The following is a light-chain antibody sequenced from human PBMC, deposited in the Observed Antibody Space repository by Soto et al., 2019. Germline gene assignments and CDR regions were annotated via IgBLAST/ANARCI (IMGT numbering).Light chain of an antibody. CDR1: LSVSVY. CDR2: DAS. V-gene: IGKV3-11*01. Sequence: VVLTQSPASLSLCPLEVATVGFMTSLSVSVYLDWYQQKPGQAPRLLISDASNRATGIPARFSGSGSGTDFTLTISSLEPEDFAVYYCHQRQYWPPITFGQGTRLEIK. J-gene: IGKJ5*01. CDR3: HQRQYWPPIT.